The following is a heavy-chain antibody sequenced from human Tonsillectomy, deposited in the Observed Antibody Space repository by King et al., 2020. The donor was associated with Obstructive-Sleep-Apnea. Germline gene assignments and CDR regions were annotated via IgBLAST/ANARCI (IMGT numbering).Heavy chain of an antibody. CDR1: GGSISSYL. V-gene: IGHV4-59*08. CDR2: ISFSGTT. J-gene: IGHJ4*02. Sequence: PGLVKPSETLSLTCNVSGGSISSYLWSWIRQPPGEGLEWIGDISFSGTTKYNPILKSRVTITVDTSKNQFSLKLSSVTDADTAVYSCATHELELRPFDYWGQGALVTVSS. D-gene: IGHD1-7*01. CDR3: ATHELELRPFDY.